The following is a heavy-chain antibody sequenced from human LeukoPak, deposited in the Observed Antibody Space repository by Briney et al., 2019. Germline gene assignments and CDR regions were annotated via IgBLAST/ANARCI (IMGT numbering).Heavy chain of an antibody. Sequence: GGSLRLSCAASGFTFSSYGIHWVRQAPGKGLEWVAVISYDGSNKFYADSVKGRFTISRDNSKNTLFLQMNSLRPEDTAVYYCAKDWGEATVTNWFDPWGQGTLDTVSS. V-gene: IGHV3-30*18. CDR3: AKDWGEATVTNWFDP. D-gene: IGHD4-11*01. CDR1: GFTFSSYG. CDR2: ISYDGSNK. J-gene: IGHJ5*02.